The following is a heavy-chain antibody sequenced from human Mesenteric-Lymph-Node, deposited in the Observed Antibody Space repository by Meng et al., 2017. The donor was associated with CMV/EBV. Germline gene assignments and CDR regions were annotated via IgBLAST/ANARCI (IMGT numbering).Heavy chain of an antibody. J-gene: IGHJ6*02. V-gene: IGHV1-18*01. D-gene: IGHD3-3*01. Sequence: ASVKVSCKASDYNFTSYGISWVRQAPGQGLEWMGWISAYNGNTNYAQKLQGRVTMTTDTSTSTAYMELRSLRSDDTAVYYCARGDDFWSGYYVGMDVWGQGTTVTVSS. CDR1: DYNFTSYG. CDR3: ARGDDFWSGYYVGMDV. CDR2: ISAYNGNT.